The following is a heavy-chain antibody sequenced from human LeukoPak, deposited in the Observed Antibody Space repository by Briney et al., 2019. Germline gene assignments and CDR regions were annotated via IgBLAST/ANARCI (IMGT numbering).Heavy chain of an antibody. J-gene: IGHJ4*02. D-gene: IGHD3-22*01. Sequence: GASVKVSCKASGYTFTGYYMHWVRQAPGQGLEWMGWINPNSGGTNYAQKFQGRVTMTRDTSISTAYMELSRLRSDDTAVYYCARDSYDSSGRDDYWGQGTLVTVSS. CDR3: ARDSYDSSGRDDY. CDR1: GYTFTGYY. V-gene: IGHV1-2*02. CDR2: INPNSGGT.